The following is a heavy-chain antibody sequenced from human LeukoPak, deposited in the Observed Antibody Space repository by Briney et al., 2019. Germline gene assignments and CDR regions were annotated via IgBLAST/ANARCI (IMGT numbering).Heavy chain of an antibody. J-gene: IGHJ4*02. CDR3: ARRRYFDY. Sequence: GASVQVSCKASGYTFTGYDINWVRQAPGQGLEWMGWINPNSGGTNYAQKFQGRVTMTRDTSISPAYMELSRLRSDDTAVYYCARRRYFDYWGQGTLVTVSS. V-gene: IGHV1-2*02. CDR2: INPNSGGT. CDR1: GYTFTGYD.